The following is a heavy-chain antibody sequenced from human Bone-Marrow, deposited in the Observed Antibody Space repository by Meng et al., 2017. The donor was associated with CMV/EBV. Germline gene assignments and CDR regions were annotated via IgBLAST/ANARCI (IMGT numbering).Heavy chain of an antibody. CDR3: ARDLLYCSSTSCRPFDY. CDR2: INPNSGGT. CDR1: GYTFTGYY. V-gene: IGHV1-2*02. J-gene: IGHJ4*02. Sequence: ASVKVSCKASGYTFTGYYMHWVRQAPGQGLEWMGWINPNSGGTNYAQKFQGRVTMTRDTSISTAYMEPSRLRSDDTAVYYCARDLLYCSSTSCRPFDYWGQGTLVTVSS. D-gene: IGHD2-2*01.